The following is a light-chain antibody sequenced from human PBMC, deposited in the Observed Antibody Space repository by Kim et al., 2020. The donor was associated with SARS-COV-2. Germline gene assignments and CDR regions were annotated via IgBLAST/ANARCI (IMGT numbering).Light chain of an antibody. V-gene: IGLV1-44*01. CDR3: AAWDDSLNGWV. CDR1: SSNAGSKT. J-gene: IGLJ3*02. CDR2: SNN. Sequence: GQRDPLCCAGISSNAGSKTVNWYQQHPGTAPNLSICSNNQRPSGVPDRFSGSKSGTSASLAISGLQSEDEADYYCAAWDDSLNGWVFGGGTQLTVL.